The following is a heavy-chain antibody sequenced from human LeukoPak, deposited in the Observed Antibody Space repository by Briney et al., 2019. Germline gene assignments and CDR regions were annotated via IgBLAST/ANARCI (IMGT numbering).Heavy chain of an antibody. CDR1: GYTFTDYSDYY. J-gene: IGHJ6*02. CDR2: ISPHNGVT. Sequence: ASVKVSCKASGYTFTDYSDYYVHWVRQAPGQGLEWMGWISPHNGVTNYAQKFQGRVTMTRDTSISTAYMELSSLKSDDTAVYYCARSRGSGSYSTYYGIDVWGQGTTVTGSS. CDR3: ARSRGSGSYSTYYGIDV. V-gene: IGHV1-2*02. D-gene: IGHD3-10*01.